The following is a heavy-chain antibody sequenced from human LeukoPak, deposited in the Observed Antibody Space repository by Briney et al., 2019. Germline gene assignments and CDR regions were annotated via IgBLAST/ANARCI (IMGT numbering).Heavy chain of an antibody. J-gene: IGHJ5*02. CDR1: GGSFSGYY. D-gene: IGHD3-9*01. V-gene: IGHV4-34*01. Sequence: PSETLSLTCAVYGGSFSGYYWSWIRQPPGKGLEWIGEINHSGSTNYNPSLKSRVTISVDTSKNQFSLNLSSVTAADTAVYYCARARTFDLRHFDWRKRPSWFDPWGQGTLVTVSS. CDR3: ARARTFDLRHFDWRKRPSWFDP. CDR2: INHSGST.